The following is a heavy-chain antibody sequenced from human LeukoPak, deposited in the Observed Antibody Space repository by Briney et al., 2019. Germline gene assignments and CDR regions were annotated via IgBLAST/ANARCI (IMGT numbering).Heavy chain of an antibody. D-gene: IGHD4-17*01. J-gene: IGHJ4*02. CDR1: GGTFSSYA. CDR2: IIPILGIA. CDR3: AREPLRTDYGDYYFDY. Sequence: SVKVSCKASGGTFSSYAISWVRQAPGQGLEWMGRIIPILGIANYAQKFQGRVTITADKSTSTAYMELSSLRSEDTAVYYCAREPLRTDYGDYYFDYWGQGTLVTVSS. V-gene: IGHV1-69*04.